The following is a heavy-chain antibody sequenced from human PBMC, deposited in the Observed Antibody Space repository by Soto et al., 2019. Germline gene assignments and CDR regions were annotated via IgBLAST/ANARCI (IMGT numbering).Heavy chain of an antibody. V-gene: IGHV3-23*01. D-gene: IGHD3-22*01. Sequence: PGGSRRLSWAASGCTFSSYAMSWFRQAPGKGLEWVSAISGSGGSTYYADPVKGRFTISRDNSKNTLYLQMNSLRAEATAVYYCATEDRITMIVFDYWGQGTLVTVSS. CDR3: ATEDRITMIVFDY. J-gene: IGHJ4*02. CDR1: GCTFSSYA. CDR2: ISGSGGST.